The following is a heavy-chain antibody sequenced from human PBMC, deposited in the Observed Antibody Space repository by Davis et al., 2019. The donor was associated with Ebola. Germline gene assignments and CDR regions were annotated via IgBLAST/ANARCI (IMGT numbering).Heavy chain of an antibody. V-gene: IGHV4-61*02. Sequence: PSETLSLTCTVSGGSISSASYYWSWIRQPAGKGLEWIGRIYTSGSTNYNPSLKSRVTISVDTSKNQFSLKLSSVTAADTAVYYCARDKLDRNYYYYMDVWGKGTTVTVSS. D-gene: IGHD1-1*01. J-gene: IGHJ6*03. CDR3: ARDKLDRNYYYYMDV. CDR2: IYTSGST. CDR1: GGSISSASYY.